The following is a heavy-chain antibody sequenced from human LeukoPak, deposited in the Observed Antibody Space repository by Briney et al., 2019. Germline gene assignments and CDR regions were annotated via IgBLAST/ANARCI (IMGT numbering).Heavy chain of an antibody. CDR2: IYHSGST. D-gene: IGHD4-17*01. CDR3: ARFGDYGGGH. CDR1: GYSISSGYY. J-gene: IGHJ4*02. V-gene: IGHV4-38-2*01. Sequence: SETLSLTCAVSGYSISSGYYWGWIRQPPGKGLEWIGSIYHSGSTYYNPPLKSRVTISVDTSKNQFSLKLSSVTAADTAVYYCARFGDYGGGHWGQGTLVTVSS.